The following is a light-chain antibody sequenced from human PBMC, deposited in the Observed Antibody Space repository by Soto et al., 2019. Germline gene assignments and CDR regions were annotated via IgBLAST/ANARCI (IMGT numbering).Light chain of an antibody. CDR1: QTVGVY. Sequence: EIVLTQSQATRPFSRGERATLSYRASQTVGVYLAWYQHNAGQATRLLLYNASNSATGIPARFSGSGCGTDFTLTISSLEPEDFAGYYCQQRSKWPLTFGGGNKV. J-gene: IGKJ4*01. CDR2: NAS. V-gene: IGKV3-11*01. CDR3: QQRSKWPLT.